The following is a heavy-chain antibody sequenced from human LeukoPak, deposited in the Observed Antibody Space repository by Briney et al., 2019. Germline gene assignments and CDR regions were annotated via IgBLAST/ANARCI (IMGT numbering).Heavy chain of an antibody. Sequence: SETLSLTCTVSGGSISSNSYYWGWIRQPPGKGLEWIGSIFHSGSTYYNPSLKSRVTISVDTSKNQFSLKLSSVTAADTAVYYCARVTHYDSSGYYGFHYWGQGTLVTVSS. CDR2: IFHSGST. CDR3: ARVTHYDSSGYYGFHY. CDR1: GGSISSNSYY. J-gene: IGHJ4*02. V-gene: IGHV4-39*07. D-gene: IGHD3-22*01.